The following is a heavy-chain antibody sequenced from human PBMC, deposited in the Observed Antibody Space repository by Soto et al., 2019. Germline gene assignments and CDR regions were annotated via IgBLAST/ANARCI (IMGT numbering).Heavy chain of an antibody. J-gene: IGHJ4*02. CDR3: ARDHLGEYSYGYRFDY. D-gene: IGHD5-18*01. Sequence: PGGSLRLSCAASGFTFSSYGMHWVRQAPGKGLEWVAVIWYDGSNKYYADSVKGRFTISRDNSKNTLYLQMNSLRAEDTAVYYCARDHLGEYSYGYRFDYWGQGTLVTVSS. CDR2: IWYDGSNK. V-gene: IGHV3-33*01. CDR1: GFTFSSYG.